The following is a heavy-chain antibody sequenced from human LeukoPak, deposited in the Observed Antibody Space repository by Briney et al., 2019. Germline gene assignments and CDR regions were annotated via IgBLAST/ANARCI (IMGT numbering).Heavy chain of an antibody. Sequence: SETLSLTCAVYGGSFSGYYWSWIRQPPGKRLEWIGSIYHSGSTYYNPSLKSRVTISVDTSKNQFSLKLSSVTAADTAVYYCARTLGDYGSGSYYYWGRGTLVTVSS. D-gene: IGHD3-10*01. V-gene: IGHV4-34*01. CDR3: ARTLGDYGSGSYYY. CDR2: IYHSGST. CDR1: GGSFSGYY. J-gene: IGHJ4*02.